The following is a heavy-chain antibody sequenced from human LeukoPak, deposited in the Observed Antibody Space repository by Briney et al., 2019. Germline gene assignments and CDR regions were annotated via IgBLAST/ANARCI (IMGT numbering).Heavy chain of an antibody. CDR1: GFTFSSYA. CDR3: AKGVEMATVPLFFDY. CDR2: ISGSGGST. Sequence: PGGSLRPSCAASGFTFSSYAMSWVRQAPGKGLEWVSAISGSGGSTYYADSVKGRFTISRDNSKNTLYLQMNSLRAEDTAVYYCAKGVEMATVPLFFDYWGQGTLVTVSS. J-gene: IGHJ4*02. V-gene: IGHV3-23*01. D-gene: IGHD5-24*01.